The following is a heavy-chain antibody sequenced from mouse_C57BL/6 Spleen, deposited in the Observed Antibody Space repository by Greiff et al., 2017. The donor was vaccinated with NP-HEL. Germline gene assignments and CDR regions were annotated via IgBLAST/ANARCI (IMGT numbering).Heavy chain of an antibody. CDR2: ISDGGSYT. CDR3: ARDWELDY. J-gene: IGHJ2*01. V-gene: IGHV5-4*01. D-gene: IGHD4-1*01. CDR1: GFTFSSYA. Sequence: EVMLVESGGGLVKPGGSLKLSCAASGFTFSSYAMSWVRQTPEKRLEWVATISDGGSYTYYPDNVKGRFTISRDNAKNNLYLQMSHLKSEDTAMYYCARDWELDYWGQGTTLTVSS.